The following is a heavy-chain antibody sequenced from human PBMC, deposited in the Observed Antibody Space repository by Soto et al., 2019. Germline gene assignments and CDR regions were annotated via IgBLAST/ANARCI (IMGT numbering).Heavy chain of an antibody. V-gene: IGHV3-21*01. CDR3: ARDPPTGTTLEWADS. CDR1: GFSFSSDS. D-gene: IGHD1-7*01. J-gene: IGHJ4*02. CDR2: ISSSGSFK. Sequence: PGGSLRLSCAASGFSFSSDSMSWVRQAPGKGLEWVSSISSSGSFKNYADSVKGRFTISRDNAKNSLYLLLSGLKEEDTAVYYCARDPPTGTTLEWADSWGQGTLVTVSS.